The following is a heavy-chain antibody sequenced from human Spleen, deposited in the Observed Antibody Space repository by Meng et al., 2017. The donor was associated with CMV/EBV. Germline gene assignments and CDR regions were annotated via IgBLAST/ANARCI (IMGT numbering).Heavy chain of an antibody. J-gene: IGHJ4*02. D-gene: IGHD3-22*01. CDR2: ISYSGSA. CDR3: ARGRLTLDY. Sequence: GSLRLSCTVSGGSISSYYWSWIRQPPGKGLEWIGYISYSGSADYNPSLKSRVIISVDTSKNQFSLKLSSVTAADTAVYYCARGRLTLDYWGQGTLVTVSS. V-gene: IGHV4-59*12. CDR1: GGSISSYY.